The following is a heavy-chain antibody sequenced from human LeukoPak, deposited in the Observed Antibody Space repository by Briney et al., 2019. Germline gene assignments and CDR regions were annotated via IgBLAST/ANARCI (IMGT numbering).Heavy chain of an antibody. D-gene: IGHD4-17*01. CDR3: AKGYSTVTTVRRNWFDP. CDR2: IKQDGSEK. V-gene: IGHV3-7*03. CDR1: GFTFSTYY. Sequence: GGSLRLSCAASGFTFSTYYMTWVRQAPGKGLEWVANIKQDGSEKYYVDSVKGRFTISRDNAKNSLYLQMNSLRAEDTAVYYCAKGYSTVTTVRRNWFDPWGQGTLVTVSS. J-gene: IGHJ5*02.